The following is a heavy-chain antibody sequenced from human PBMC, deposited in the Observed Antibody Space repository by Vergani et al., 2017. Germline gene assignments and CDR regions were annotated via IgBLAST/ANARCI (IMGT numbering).Heavy chain of an antibody. J-gene: IGHJ4*02. Sequence: QVQLVESGGGVVQPGRSLRLSCAASGFTFSSYGMHWVRQAPGKGLEWVAVISYDGSNKYYADSVKGRFTISRDNSKNTLYLQMNSLRAEDTAVYYCAKGDYYYGSETVFDYWGQGTLVTVSS. CDR3: AKGDYYYGSETVFDY. D-gene: IGHD3-10*01. V-gene: IGHV3-30*18. CDR2: ISYDGSNK. CDR1: GFTFSSYG.